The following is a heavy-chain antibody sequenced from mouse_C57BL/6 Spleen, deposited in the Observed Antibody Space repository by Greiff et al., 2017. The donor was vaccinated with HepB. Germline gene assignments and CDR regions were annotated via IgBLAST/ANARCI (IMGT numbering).Heavy chain of an antibody. Sequence: QVQLQQPGAELVKPGASVKLSCKASGYTFTSYWMHWVKQRPGQGLEWIGMIHPNSGSTNYNEKFKSKATLTVDKSSSTAYMQLSSLTSEDSAVYYCARGGYYDLRYWYFDVWGTGTTVTVSS. CDR1: GYTFTSYW. CDR2: IHPNSGST. CDR3: ARGGYYDLRYWYFDV. V-gene: IGHV1-64*01. J-gene: IGHJ1*03. D-gene: IGHD2-4*01.